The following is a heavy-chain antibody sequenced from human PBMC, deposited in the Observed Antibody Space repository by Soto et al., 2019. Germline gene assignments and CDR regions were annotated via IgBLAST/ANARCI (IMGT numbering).Heavy chain of an antibody. CDR3: ARDGPSRSRYYFDY. CDR2: IYGAAST. Sequence: EVQLVESGGGLVQPGGSLRLSCAASGFTVSSNYMNWAGQAPGKGLEWVSIIYGAASTYYADSVKGRFTISRDNSKNTLYLQMNSLRAEDTAVYYCARDGPSRSRYYFDYWGQGTLVTVSS. D-gene: IGHD6-13*01. J-gene: IGHJ4*02. CDR1: GFTVSSNY. V-gene: IGHV3-66*01.